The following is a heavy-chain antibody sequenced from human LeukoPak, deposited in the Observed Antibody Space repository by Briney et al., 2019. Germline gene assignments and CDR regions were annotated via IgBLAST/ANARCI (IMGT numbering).Heavy chain of an antibody. CDR3: ARDHRRRTAMDKEMKHHWFDP. CDR2: IYYSGST. Sequence: PSETLSLTCTVSGGSISSSSYYWGWIRQPPGKGLEWIGSIYYSGSTYYNPSLKSRVTISVDTSKNQFSLKLSSVTAADTAVYYCARDHRRRTAMDKEMKHHWFDPWGQGTLVTVSS. D-gene: IGHD5-18*01. CDR1: GGSISSSSYY. J-gene: IGHJ5*02. V-gene: IGHV4-39*07.